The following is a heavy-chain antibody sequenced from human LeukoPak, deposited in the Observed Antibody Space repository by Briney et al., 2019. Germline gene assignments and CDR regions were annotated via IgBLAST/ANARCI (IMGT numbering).Heavy chain of an antibody. CDR2: VNLQGST. CDR1: GGPITNTNY. J-gene: IGHJ4*02. Sequence: SETLSLTCGVSGGPITNTNYWTWVRQPPGKGLEWIGEVNLQGSTNYNPSLMGRVAISVDTSENHISLQLTSVTAADTAVYYCAREGGPYRPLDYSGQGTLVTVSS. V-gene: IGHV4-4*02. CDR3: AREGGPYRPLDY.